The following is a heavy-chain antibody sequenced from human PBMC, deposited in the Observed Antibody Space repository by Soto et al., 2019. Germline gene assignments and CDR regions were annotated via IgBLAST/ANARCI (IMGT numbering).Heavy chain of an antibody. CDR3: ARDGKWDTAMDNFFDY. CDR2: IIPKFGTT. CDR1: GGSLSTYG. D-gene: IGHD5-18*01. Sequence: SVKLSCKASGGSLSTYGINWVRLDPGQGLKWMGGIIPKFGTTNYAQNFQGRVTITADKSTSTAYMELSSLRSEDTAVFYFARDGKWDTAMDNFFDYWGQGTLVTVSS. V-gene: IGHV1-69*06. J-gene: IGHJ4*02.